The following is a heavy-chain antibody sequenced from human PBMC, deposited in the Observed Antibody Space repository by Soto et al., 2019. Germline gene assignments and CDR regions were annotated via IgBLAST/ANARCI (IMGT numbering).Heavy chain of an antibody. V-gene: IGHV3-23*01. CDR2: VSGSGGGT. CDR1: GFTFNDYA. Sequence: PGGSLRLSCAASGFTFNDYAMNWVRQVPRKGLVWVSGVSGSGGGTYYADSVKGRFTISRDNSKKSLDLQMNSLRAEDTATYYCAKGGFCATNTCYKELGPSFDFCGQVIQVTVSS. D-gene: IGHD2-2*02. CDR3: AKGGFCATNTCYKELGPSFDF. J-gene: IGHJ4*02.